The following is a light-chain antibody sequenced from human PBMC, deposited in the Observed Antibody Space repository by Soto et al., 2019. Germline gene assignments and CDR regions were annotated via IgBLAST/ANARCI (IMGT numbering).Light chain of an antibody. CDR2: ATS. Sequence: DVQMTQSPSSLSAFVGDRVTITCRASQGIAPYLAWFQQKPGKVPKLLIYATSTLQSGVPSRVSGSGSGTDFTLTINSLQPEVVGTYYCKKYNFAPLTFGGGTTVEIK. CDR1: QGIAPY. J-gene: IGKJ4*01. V-gene: IGKV1-27*01. CDR3: KKYNFAPLT.